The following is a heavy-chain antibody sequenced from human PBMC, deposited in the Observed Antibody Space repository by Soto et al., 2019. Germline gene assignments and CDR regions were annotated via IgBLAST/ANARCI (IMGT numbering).Heavy chain of an antibody. CDR2: ISSSSSYI. D-gene: IGHD3-16*01. CDR1: GFTFSSYS. CDR3: ASDPYPEKKIRWRGEVDP. V-gene: IGHV3-21*01. Sequence: EVQLVESGGGLVKPGGSLRLSCAASGFTFSSYSMNWVRQAPGKGLEWVSSISSSSSYIYYADSVKGRFTISRDNAKNSLYLQMNSLRAEDTAVYYCASDPYPEKKIRWRGEVDPWGQGTLVTVSS. J-gene: IGHJ5*02.